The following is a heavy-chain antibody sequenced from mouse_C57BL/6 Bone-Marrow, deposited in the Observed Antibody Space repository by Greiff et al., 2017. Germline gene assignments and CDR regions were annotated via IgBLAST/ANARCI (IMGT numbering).Heavy chain of an antibody. CDR3: ERRTPFYYGYDCYAMDY. J-gene: IGHJ4*01. CDR1: GFTFSDYY. V-gene: IGHV5-12*01. CDR2: ISNGGGST. D-gene: IGHD2-2*01. Sequence: EVHLVESGGGLVQPGGSLKLSCAASGFTFSDYYMYWVRQTPEKRLEWVAYISNGGGSTYYPDTVKGRFTISRDNAKNTLYLQMSRLKSEDTAMYYCERRTPFYYGYDCYAMDYWGQGTSVTVSS.